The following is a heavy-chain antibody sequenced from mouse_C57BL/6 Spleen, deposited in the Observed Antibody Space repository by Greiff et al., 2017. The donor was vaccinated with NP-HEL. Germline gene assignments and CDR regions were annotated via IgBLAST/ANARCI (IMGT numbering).Heavy chain of an antibody. D-gene: IGHD2-5*01. Sequence: VMLVESGPELVKPGASVKISCKASGYAFSSSWMNWVKQRPGKGLEWIGRIYPGDGDTNYNGKFKGKATLTADKSSSTAYMQLSSLTSEDSAVYFCAPYYSNWYFDVWGTGTTVTVSS. CDR3: APYYSNWYFDV. J-gene: IGHJ1*03. CDR2: IYPGDGDT. V-gene: IGHV1-82*01. CDR1: GYAFSSSW.